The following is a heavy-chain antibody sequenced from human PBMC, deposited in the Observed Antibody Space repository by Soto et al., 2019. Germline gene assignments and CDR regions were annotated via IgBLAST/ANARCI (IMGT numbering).Heavy chain of an antibody. Sequence: QMQLVQSGPEVKKPGTSVKVSCKASGFTFTSSAVQWVRQARGQRLEWIGWIVVGSGNTNYAQKFQERGTITRDMSTSTAYMELSSLRSEDTAVYYCAAAGYSYGYGMDVWGQGTTVTVSS. D-gene: IGHD5-18*01. CDR3: AAAGYSYGYGMDV. J-gene: IGHJ6*02. CDR1: GFTFTSSA. CDR2: IVVGSGNT. V-gene: IGHV1-58*01.